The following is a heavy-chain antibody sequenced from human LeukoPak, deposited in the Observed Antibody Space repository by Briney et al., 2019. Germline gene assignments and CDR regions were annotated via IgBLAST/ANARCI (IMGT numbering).Heavy chain of an antibody. CDR1: GFTFDDFA. Sequence: GGSLRLSCTASGFTFDDFAMHWVRQAPGKGLEWVSSISWNSGSIGYADSVKGRFTISRDNAKNSLYLQMISLRTEDTALYYCAKDDKYSSSWYAGWGQGTLVTVSS. D-gene: IGHD6-13*01. J-gene: IGHJ4*02. CDR3: AKDDKYSSSWYAG. V-gene: IGHV3-9*01. CDR2: ISWNSGSI.